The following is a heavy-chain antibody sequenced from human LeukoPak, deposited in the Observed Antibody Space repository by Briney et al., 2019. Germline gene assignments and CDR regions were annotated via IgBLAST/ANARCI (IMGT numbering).Heavy chain of an antibody. J-gene: IGHJ6*02. CDR1: GYTLTELS. CDR3: ARTQIVVVPAATGDKYYYYYYGMDV. CDR2: FDPEDGET. V-gene: IGHV1-24*01. Sequence: GASAKVSCKLSGYTLTELSMHWVRQAPGKGLEWMGGFDPEDGETFYAQKFQGRVTMTEDTSTDTAYMELSSLRSEDTAVYYCARTQIVVVPAATGDKYYYYYYGMDVWGQGTTVTVSS. D-gene: IGHD2-2*01.